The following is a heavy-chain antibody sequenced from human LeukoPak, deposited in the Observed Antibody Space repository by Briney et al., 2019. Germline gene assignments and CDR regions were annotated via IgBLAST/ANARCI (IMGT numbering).Heavy chain of an antibody. Sequence: GESLKISCKASGYSYTSFWIGWVRQVPGKGLEWMGIIYPGDSDTRYSPSFQGQVTFSADKSITTAYLQWSSLKASDTAMYYCARCLHGDGYTPGDYWGQGTLVTVSS. V-gene: IGHV5-51*01. J-gene: IGHJ4*02. CDR2: IYPGDSDT. D-gene: IGHD5-24*01. CDR1: GYSYTSFW. CDR3: ARCLHGDGYTPGDY.